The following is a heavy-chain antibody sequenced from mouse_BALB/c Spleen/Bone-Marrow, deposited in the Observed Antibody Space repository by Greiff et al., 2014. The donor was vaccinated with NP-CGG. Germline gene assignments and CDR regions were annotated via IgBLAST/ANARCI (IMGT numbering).Heavy chain of an antibody. D-gene: IGHD1-2*01. Sequence: DVQLVESGGGLVQPGGSLRLSCATSGFTFTDYYMSWVRQPPGKALEWLGFIRNKANGYTTEYSASVKGRFTISRDNSQSILYLQMNTLRAEDSATYYCARSLLRSHWYFDVWGAGTTVTVSS. CDR3: ARSLLRSHWYFDV. CDR1: GFTFTDYY. V-gene: IGHV7-3*02. J-gene: IGHJ1*01. CDR2: IRNKANGYTT.